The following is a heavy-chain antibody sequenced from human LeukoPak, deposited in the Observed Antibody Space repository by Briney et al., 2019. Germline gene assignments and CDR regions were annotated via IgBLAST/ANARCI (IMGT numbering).Heavy chain of an antibody. CDR3: AKDGESGIQWTQGYFDY. J-gene: IGHJ4*02. CDR2: IRYDGSNK. D-gene: IGHD1-1*01. CDR1: GFTFDDYT. Sequence: GGSLRLSCAASGFTFDDYTMHWVRQAPGKGLEWVAFIRYDGSNKIYADSVKGRFTISRDNSYNTVYLQMTGLRAEDTAVYYCAKDGESGIQWTQGYFDYWGQGTLVTVSS. V-gene: IGHV3-30*02.